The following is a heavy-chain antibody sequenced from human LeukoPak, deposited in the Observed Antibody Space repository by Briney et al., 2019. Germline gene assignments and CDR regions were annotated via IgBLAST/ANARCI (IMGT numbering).Heavy chain of an antibody. D-gene: IGHD1-1*01. J-gene: IGHJ3*02. V-gene: IGHV4-59*01. CDR1: GGPINYYY. CDR2: ISNGGTT. CDR3: VRLQPNSGEWAFDI. Sequence: TSETLSLTCTVSGGPINYYYWSWIRQPPGEGLEWIGYISNGGTTNYNPSLKSRVTISVDKSKNQLSLKLGSVTAADTAVYHCVRLQPNSGEWAFDIWGQGTLVTVS.